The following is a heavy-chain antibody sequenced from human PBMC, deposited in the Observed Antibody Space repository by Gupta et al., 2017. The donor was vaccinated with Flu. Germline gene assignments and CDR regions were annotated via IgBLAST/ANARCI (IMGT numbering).Heavy chain of an antibody. CDR3: ARDSGWKYFDY. D-gene: IGHD1-1*01. CDR2: MSNDGRNK. Sequence: QVQLVESGGGVVQPGRSLRLSCTASGFIFSSYGMHWVRQAPGKGLEWLAVMSNDGRNKYYADSVRGRFTISRDNSKNTLFLQMNSLRAEDTAAYYCARDSGWKYFDYWGQGTLVTVSS. CDR1: GFIFSSYG. V-gene: IGHV3-30*03. J-gene: IGHJ4*02.